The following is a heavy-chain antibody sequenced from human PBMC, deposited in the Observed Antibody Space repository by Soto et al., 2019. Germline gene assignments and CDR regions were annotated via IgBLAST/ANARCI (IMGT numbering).Heavy chain of an antibody. CDR3: ARDSSYCISTSCYSDAFDI. Sequence: GGSLRLSCAASGFTFSRHTMHWVRQAPGKGLEWVAAISDDGSNTYYADSVKGRFTISRDNAKNSLYLQMNSLRAEDTAVYYCARDSSYCISTSCYSDAFDIWGQGTMVTVSS. J-gene: IGHJ3*02. D-gene: IGHD2-2*01. V-gene: IGHV3-30-3*01. CDR2: ISDDGSNT. CDR1: GFTFSRHT.